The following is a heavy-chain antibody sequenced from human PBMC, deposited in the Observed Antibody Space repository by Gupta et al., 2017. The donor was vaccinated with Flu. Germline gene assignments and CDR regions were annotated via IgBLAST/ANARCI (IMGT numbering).Heavy chain of an antibody. CDR3: ARVRGCGGDCYYFDL. Sequence: QVPVVQSGAEVKKPASSVKVSCKASGGTFSNYIISWVRQAPGQGLEWMGGIITTFPTANSAHKFQGRVTITADESTSTAYMEVTRLTSEDTAVYYCARVRGCGGDCYYFDLWGQGTLVTVSS. CDR2: IITTFPTA. J-gene: IGHJ4*02. V-gene: IGHV1-69*01. CDR1: GGTFSNYI. D-gene: IGHD2-21*02.